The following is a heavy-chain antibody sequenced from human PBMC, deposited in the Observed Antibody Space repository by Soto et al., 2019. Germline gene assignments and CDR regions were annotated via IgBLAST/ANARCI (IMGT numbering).Heavy chain of an antibody. CDR2: ISNSGSTI. Sequence: QVQLVESGGGLVKPGGSLRLSCAASGFTFSDYYMAWIRQAPGKGLEYISFISNSGSTIYYVDSVKGRFTISRDNAKNLLFLQMNSLRAEDTAGYYCARLISRAFNIWGQGTMVTVAS. V-gene: IGHV3-11*01. J-gene: IGHJ3*02. CDR1: GFTFSDYY. CDR3: ARLISRAFNI.